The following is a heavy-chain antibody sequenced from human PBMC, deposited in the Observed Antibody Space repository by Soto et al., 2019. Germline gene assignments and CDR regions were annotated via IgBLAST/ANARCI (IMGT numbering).Heavy chain of an antibody. Sequence: SQTLSLTCAISGDSVSRNSAAWNWIRPSPSRGLEWLGRRYYRSKWYNDYAVSVKSRITINPDTSKNQFSLQLNSVTPEDTAVYYCERDHYYYGMDVWGQGTTVTVSS. V-gene: IGHV6-1*01. CDR3: ERDHYYYGMDV. CDR2: RYYRSKWYN. CDR1: GDSVSRNSAA. J-gene: IGHJ6*02.